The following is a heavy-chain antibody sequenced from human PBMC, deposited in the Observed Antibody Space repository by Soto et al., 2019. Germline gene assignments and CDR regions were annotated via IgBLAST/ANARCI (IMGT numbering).Heavy chain of an antibody. Sequence: QVQLVQSGAEVKKPGSSVKVSCKASGGTFSSYAISWVRQAPGQGLVWMGGIIPIFGTANYAQKFQGRVTITADESTSTAYMELSSLRSEDTAVYYCARDPHYYDSSGYYNSAEYFQHWGQGTLVTVSS. CDR3: ARDPHYYDSSGYYNSAEYFQH. J-gene: IGHJ1*01. D-gene: IGHD3-22*01. CDR1: GGTFSSYA. CDR2: IIPIFGTA. V-gene: IGHV1-69*01.